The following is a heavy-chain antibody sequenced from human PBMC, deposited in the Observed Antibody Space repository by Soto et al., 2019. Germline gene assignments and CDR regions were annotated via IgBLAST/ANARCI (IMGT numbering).Heavy chain of an antibody. J-gene: IGHJ6*02. CDR2: ISSDGITI. V-gene: IGHV3-74*01. CDR1: GFTFSNCW. Sequence: VGSLRLSCAASGFTFSNCWMHWVRQPPGKGLVWVALISSDGITISYADSVKGRFTISRDNAKNTLYLQMNSLGAEDTAMYYCVRARGYYGMDVWGQGTAVTVSS. CDR3: VRARGYYGMDV.